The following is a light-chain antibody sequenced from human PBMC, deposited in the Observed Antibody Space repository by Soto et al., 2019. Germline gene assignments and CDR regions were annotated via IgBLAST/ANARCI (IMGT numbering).Light chain of an antibody. CDR3: SSYTSSSTLYVV. CDR2: DVS. V-gene: IGLV2-14*01. CDR1: SSDVVGYNY. J-gene: IGLJ2*01. Sequence: QSVLTQPASVSGSPGQSITISCTGTSSDVVGYNYVSWYQQHPGKAPKLMIYDVSNRPSGVSNRFSGSKSGNTASLTISGLQAEDEADYYCSSYTSSSTLYVVFGGGTKVTVL.